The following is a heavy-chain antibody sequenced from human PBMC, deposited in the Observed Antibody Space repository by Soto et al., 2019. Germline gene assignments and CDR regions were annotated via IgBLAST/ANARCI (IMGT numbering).Heavy chain of an antibody. D-gene: IGHD1-26*01. Sequence: ASVKVSCKASGYTFTSYAMHWVRQAPGQRLEWMGWINAGNGNTKYSQKFQGRVTITRDTSASTAYMELSSLRSEDTAVYYCARGGPLVGATRYGMDVWGQGTTVTVS. J-gene: IGHJ6*02. CDR2: INAGNGNT. V-gene: IGHV1-3*01. CDR3: ARGGPLVGATRYGMDV. CDR1: GYTFTSYA.